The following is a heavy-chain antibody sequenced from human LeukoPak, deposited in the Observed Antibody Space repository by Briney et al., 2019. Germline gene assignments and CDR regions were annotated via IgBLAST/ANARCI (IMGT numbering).Heavy chain of an antibody. CDR1: GFTFSSYD. D-gene: IGHD3-22*01. V-gene: IGHV3-13*01. CDR2: IGTAGDT. Sequence: PGGSLRLSCAASGFTFSSYDMHWVRQVTGKGLEWVSAIGTAGDTYYPGSVKGRFTISRENAKNSLYLQMNSLRAGDTAVYYCARGFYGDSSYYYYYMDVWGKGTTVTVSS. CDR3: ARGFYGDSSYYYYYMDV. J-gene: IGHJ6*03.